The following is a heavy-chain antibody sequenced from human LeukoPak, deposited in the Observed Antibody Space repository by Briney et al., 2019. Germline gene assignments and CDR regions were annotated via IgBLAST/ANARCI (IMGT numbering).Heavy chain of an antibody. V-gene: IGHV3-7*01. J-gene: IGHJ4*02. Sequence: GGSLRLSCAASGFTFSSYWMSWVRQAPGKGLEWVANIKQGGSEKYYVDSVKGRFTISRDNAKNSLYLQMNSLRAEDTAVYYCARGGPYYYDSSGYFDYWGQGTLVTVSS. CDR3: ARGGPYYYDSSGYFDY. CDR1: GFTFSSYW. CDR2: IKQGGSEK. D-gene: IGHD3-22*01.